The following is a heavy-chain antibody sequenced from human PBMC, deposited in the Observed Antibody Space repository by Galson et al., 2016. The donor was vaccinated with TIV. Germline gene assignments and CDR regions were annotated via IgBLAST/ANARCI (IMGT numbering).Heavy chain of an antibody. V-gene: IGHV3-23*01. J-gene: IGHJ4*02. D-gene: IGHD4-17*01. CDR2: ISLSGGRT. CDR1: RFTFSGYA. Sequence: SLRLSCAASRFTFSGYAMSWVRQAPGKGLEWVSAISLSGGRTYYADSVKGRFTFSRDNSKNTLYLQMDRLRAEDTAVYYCARGGGYGDVYFDFWGQGSLVTVSS. CDR3: ARGGGYGDVYFDF.